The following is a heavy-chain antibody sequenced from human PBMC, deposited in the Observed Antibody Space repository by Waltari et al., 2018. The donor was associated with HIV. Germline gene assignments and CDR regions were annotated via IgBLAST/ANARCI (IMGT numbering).Heavy chain of an antibody. CDR3: ARDWDVTTACMDV. CDR1: GASMRSSSYF. CDR2: MFYTGSS. Sequence: QVELQESGPGLVKPWATLSLTCVGSGASMRSSSYFWGWFRQAPGKGLEWIGSMFYTGSSYYNPSLKSRVNISIDTLNNQFSLKMTSVTAADTAVYYCARDWDVTTACMDVWGQGTTVTVSS. D-gene: IGHD1-26*01. V-gene: IGHV4-39*07. J-gene: IGHJ6*02.